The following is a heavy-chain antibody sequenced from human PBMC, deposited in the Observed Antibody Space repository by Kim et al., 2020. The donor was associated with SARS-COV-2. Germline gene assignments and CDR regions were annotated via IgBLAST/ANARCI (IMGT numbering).Heavy chain of an antibody. CDR2: ISAYNGNT. Sequence: ASVKVSCKASGYTFTSYGISWVRQAPGQGLEWMGWISAYNGNTNYAQKLQGRVTMTTDTSTSTAYMELRSLRSDDTAVYYCARRPSGWGIVGATFTWNYFDYWGQGTLVTVSS. J-gene: IGHJ4*02. V-gene: IGHV1-18*01. D-gene: IGHD1-26*01. CDR3: ARRPSGWGIVGATFTWNYFDY. CDR1: GYTFTSYG.